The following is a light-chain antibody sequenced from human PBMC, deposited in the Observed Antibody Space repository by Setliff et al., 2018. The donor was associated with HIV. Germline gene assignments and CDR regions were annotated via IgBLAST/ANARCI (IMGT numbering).Light chain of an antibody. J-gene: IGLJ1*01. CDR1: TSDISHYNF. CDR2: EVF. CDR3: SIHRSRGYV. Sequence: QSALTQPASVSASPGQSITISCTGTTSDISHYNFVSWYQQRPDSAPKLLIYEVFNRPSGVSHRFSGSKSGNTASLTISGLQAEDEADYYCSIHRSRGYVFGTGTKVTVL. V-gene: IGLV2-14*01.